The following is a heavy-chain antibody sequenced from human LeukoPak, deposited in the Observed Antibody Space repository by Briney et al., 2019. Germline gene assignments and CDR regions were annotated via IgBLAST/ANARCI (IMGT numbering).Heavy chain of an antibody. CDR2: IKYDGNEE. CDR1: GFTFSSYW. CDR3: ARPLNYDFWSGYYTPLDY. J-gene: IGHJ4*02. D-gene: IGHD3-3*01. Sequence: GGSLRLSCAASGFTFSSYWMSWMRQAPGKGLEWVANIKYDGNEEYYVDSVKGRFTISRDNAKNSLYLQMNSLRAEDTAVYYCARPLNYDFWSGYYTPLDYWGQGTLVTVSS. V-gene: IGHV3-7*01.